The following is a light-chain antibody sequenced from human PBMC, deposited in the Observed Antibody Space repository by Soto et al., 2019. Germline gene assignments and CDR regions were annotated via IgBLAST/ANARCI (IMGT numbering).Light chain of an antibody. Sequence: QSALTQPASVSGSPGQSITISCTGTSRDVGAYNYVSWYQQHPGKAPKFMIYDVNNRPSGVSDRFSGSKSGNTASLTISGLQAEDEADYYCSSFTDSNSWVFGGGTKLTVL. CDR2: DVN. CDR1: SRDVGAYNY. CDR3: SSFTDSNSWV. V-gene: IGLV2-14*01. J-gene: IGLJ3*02.